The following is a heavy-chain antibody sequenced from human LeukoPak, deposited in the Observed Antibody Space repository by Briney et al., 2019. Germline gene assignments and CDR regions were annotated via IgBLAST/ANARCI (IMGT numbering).Heavy chain of an antibody. V-gene: IGHV3-48*03. CDR3: AREGITAAADY. CDR2: ISAGSTV. J-gene: IGHJ4*02. CDR1: GFTFYSYG. D-gene: IGHD6-13*01. Sequence: SGGSLRLSCAASGFTFYSYGMNWVRQAPGKGLEWISYISAGSTVYYADSVKGRFTISRDNGKNSLYLQMNSLRVDDTAVYYCAREGITAAADYWGQGTLVTVSS.